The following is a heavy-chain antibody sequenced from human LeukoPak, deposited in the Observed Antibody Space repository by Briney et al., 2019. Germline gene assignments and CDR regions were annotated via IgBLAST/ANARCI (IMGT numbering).Heavy chain of an antibody. CDR2: IDYRGST. CDR3: ARARGVAATIDY. V-gene: IGHV4-59*01. D-gene: IGHD2-15*01. J-gene: IGHJ4*02. CDR1: GGSISNYY. Sequence: SETLSLTCTVSGGSISNYYWNWFRQPPGKGLEWIGYIDYRGSTNYNPSLKSRATVSVDTSKNQFSLKLSSVTAADTAVYYCARARGVAATIDYWVQGTLVNVSS.